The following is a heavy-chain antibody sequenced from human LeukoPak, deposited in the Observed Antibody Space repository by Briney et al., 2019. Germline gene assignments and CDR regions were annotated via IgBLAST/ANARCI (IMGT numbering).Heavy chain of an antibody. V-gene: IGHV4-4*07. CDR3: ARNVVVVGNNWFDP. J-gene: IGHJ5*02. D-gene: IGHD2-15*01. Sequence: SETLSLTCTVSGGSISSYYWSWIRQPAGKGLEWIGRIYTSGSTNYNPSLKSRVTMSVDTSKNQFSLKLSSVTAADTAVYYCARNVVVVGNNWFDPWGQGTLVTVSS. CDR2: IYTSGST. CDR1: GGSISSYY.